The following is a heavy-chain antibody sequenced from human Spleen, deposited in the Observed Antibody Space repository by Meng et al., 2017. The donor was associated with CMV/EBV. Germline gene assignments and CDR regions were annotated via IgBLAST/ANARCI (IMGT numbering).Heavy chain of an antibody. CDR1: YSFASDW. Sequence: YSFASDWVAWVRQIPGKGLEWMGIIYPGDSDTRYSPSFQGQVTISADKSISTAYLQWSSLKASDTAMYYCARRPHRIAAAGDYYFDYWGQGTLVTVSS. CDR3: ARRPHRIAAAGDYYFDY. CDR2: IYPGDSDT. V-gene: IGHV5-51*01. J-gene: IGHJ4*02. D-gene: IGHD6-13*01.